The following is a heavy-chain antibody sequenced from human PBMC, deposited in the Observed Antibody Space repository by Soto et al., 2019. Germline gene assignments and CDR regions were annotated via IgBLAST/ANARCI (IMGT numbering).Heavy chain of an antibody. J-gene: IGHJ4*02. CDR3: AKDAPYCSGGSCYSEYYFDY. V-gene: IGHV3-30*18. Sequence: GGSLRLSCAASGFTFSSYGMHWVRQAPGKGLEWVAVISYDGSNKYYADSVKGRFTISRDNSKNTLYLQMNSLRAEDTAVYYCAKDAPYCSGGSCYSEYYFDYWGQGTLVTVSS. CDR1: GFTFSSYG. D-gene: IGHD2-15*01. CDR2: ISYDGSNK.